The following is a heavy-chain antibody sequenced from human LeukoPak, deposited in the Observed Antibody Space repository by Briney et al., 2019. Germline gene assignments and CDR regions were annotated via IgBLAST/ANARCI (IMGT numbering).Heavy chain of an antibody. Sequence: PGRSLRLSCAASGFTFDDYAMHWVRQPPGKGLEWVSSISWNSGSIGYADSVKGRFTISRNNAKKSLYLQMNSLRAEDTALYYCVKESGTGWPKWHFDYWGQGTLVTVSS. CDR1: GFTFDDYA. CDR3: VKESGTGWPKWHFDY. V-gene: IGHV3-9*01. D-gene: IGHD6-19*01. CDR2: ISWNSGSI. J-gene: IGHJ4*02.